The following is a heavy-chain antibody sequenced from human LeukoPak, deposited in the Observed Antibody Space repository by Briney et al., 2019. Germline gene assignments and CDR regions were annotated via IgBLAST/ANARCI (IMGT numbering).Heavy chain of an antibody. D-gene: IGHD3/OR15-3a*01. Sequence: ASVKVSCKASGYTFSRYYMHWVRQAPGQGLEWMGIINPSGGSTSDAQKFKGRVTMTRDTSTRIVYMELSSMRSEETAVYYCARWGASGLALIYYYGMDVWGQGTTVTVSS. J-gene: IGHJ6*02. CDR1: GYTFSRYY. V-gene: IGHV1-46*01. CDR3: ARWGASGLALIYYYGMDV. CDR2: INPSGGST.